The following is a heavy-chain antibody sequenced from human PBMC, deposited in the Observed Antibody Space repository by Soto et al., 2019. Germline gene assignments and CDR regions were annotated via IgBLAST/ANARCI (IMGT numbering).Heavy chain of an antibody. CDR1: GGSISSGGYY. D-gene: IGHD3-22*01. CDR2: IYYSGST. CDR3: ARHIYYDSSHCWFDP. V-gene: IGHV4-39*01. J-gene: IGHJ5*02. Sequence: PLATLCLTCTVSGGSISSGGYYWSWIRQPPGKGLEWIGSIYYSGSTYYNPSLKSRVTISVDTSKNQFSLKLSSVTAADTAVYYCARHIYYDSSHCWFDPWGQGTLVTVSS.